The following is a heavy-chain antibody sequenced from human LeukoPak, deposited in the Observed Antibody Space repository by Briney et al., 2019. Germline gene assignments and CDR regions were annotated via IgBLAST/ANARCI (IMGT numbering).Heavy chain of an antibody. CDR2: VNPNSGNT. D-gene: IGHD1-1*01. V-gene: IGHV1-8*01. CDR3: AREKLRTDNNFDT. J-gene: IGHJ5*02. Sequence: ASVKVSCKASGYTSTSYDINWVRQASGQGLEWMGWVNPNSGNTGYAQKFQGRVTMTMSTSITTAYMELSSLRSEDTAVYYCAREKLRTDNNFDTWGQGTLVTVSS. CDR1: GYTSTSYD.